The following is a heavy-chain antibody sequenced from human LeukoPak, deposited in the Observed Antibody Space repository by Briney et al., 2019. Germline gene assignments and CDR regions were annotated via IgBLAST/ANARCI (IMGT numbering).Heavy chain of an antibody. V-gene: IGHV4-59*01. J-gene: IGHJ4*02. CDR1: GGSIGSYY. D-gene: IGHD2-15*01. CDR2: ISYSGNT. Sequence: SETLSLTCTVSGGSIGSYYWSWIRQPPGKGLEWIGYISYSGNTNYNPSLESRATMSVDTSKNHVSLKLTSVTAADTAVYYCASNHCSGSSCYSFDHWGQGTLVTVSS. CDR3: ASNHCSGSSCYSFDH.